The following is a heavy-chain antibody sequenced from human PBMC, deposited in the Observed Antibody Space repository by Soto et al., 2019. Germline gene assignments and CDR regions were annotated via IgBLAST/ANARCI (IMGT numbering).Heavy chain of an antibody. CDR2: IYHSGST. Sequence: SETLSLTCAVSGGSISSGGYSWSWIRQPPGKGLEWIGYIYHSGSTYYNPSLKSRVTISVDRSKSQFSLKLSSVTAADTAVYYCARNGERGSSYYFDYWGQGTLVTVSS. CDR1: GGSISSGGYS. J-gene: IGHJ4*02. V-gene: IGHV4-30-2*01. D-gene: IGHD3-10*01. CDR3: ARNGERGSSYYFDY.